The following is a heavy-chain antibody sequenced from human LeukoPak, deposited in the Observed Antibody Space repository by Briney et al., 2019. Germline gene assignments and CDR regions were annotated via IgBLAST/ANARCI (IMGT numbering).Heavy chain of an antibody. D-gene: IGHD3-22*01. CDR3: AKDSDSSGYYYVFGAFDI. V-gene: IGHV3-9*01. Sequence: PGGSLRLSCAASGFTFDDYAMHWVRQAPGKGLEWVSGISWNSGSIGYADSVKGRFTISRDNAKNSLYLQMNSLRAEDTASYYCAKDSDSSGYYYVFGAFDIWGQGTMVTVSS. CDR2: ISWNSGSI. J-gene: IGHJ3*02. CDR1: GFTFDDYA.